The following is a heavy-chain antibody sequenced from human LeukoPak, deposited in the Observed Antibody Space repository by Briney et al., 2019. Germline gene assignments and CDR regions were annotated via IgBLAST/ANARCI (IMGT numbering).Heavy chain of an antibody. CDR3: ARTKVEIFDY. CDR2: IIPILGIA. V-gene: IGHV1-69*04. J-gene: IGHJ4*02. D-gene: IGHD5-24*01. Sequence: SVKVSCKASGGTFSSYAISWVRQAPGQGLEWMGRIIPILGIANYAQKFQGRVTITADKSTSTAYMELSSLRSEDTAVYYCARTKVEIFDYWGQGTLVTVFS. CDR1: GGTFSSYA.